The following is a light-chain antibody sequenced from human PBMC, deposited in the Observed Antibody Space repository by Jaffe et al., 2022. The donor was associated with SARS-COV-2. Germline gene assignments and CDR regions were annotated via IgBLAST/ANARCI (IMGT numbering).Light chain of an antibody. V-gene: IGKV1-39*01. CDR1: QNLYNF. CDR2: AAS. Sequence: DIQLTQSPSSLSASVGDRVTIRCRASQNLYNFLIWYQQKPGQAPRPLIYAASTLQSGVPARFSGSGSTTDFTLTISGLQPEDSATYYCQQSSSYPLTFGGGTKVEVK. CDR3: QQSSSYPLT. J-gene: IGKJ4*01.